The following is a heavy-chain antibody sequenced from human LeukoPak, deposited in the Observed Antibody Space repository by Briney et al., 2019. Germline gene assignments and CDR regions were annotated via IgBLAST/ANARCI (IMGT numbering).Heavy chain of an antibody. J-gene: IGHJ6*04. CDR1: GFTFSSYA. Sequence: GGSLRLSCAASGFTFSSYAMSWVRQAPGKGLEWVSAISGSGGSTYYADSVKGRFTISRDNSKNTLYLQMNSLRAEDTAVYYCAKDHCSSTGCYPYYYYYGMDVWGKGTTVTVSS. D-gene: IGHD2-2*01. CDR3: AKDHCSSTGCYPYYYYYGMDV. CDR2: ISGSGGST. V-gene: IGHV3-23*01.